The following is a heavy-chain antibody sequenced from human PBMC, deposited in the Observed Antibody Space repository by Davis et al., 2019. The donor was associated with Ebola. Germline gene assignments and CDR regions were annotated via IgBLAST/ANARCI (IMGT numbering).Heavy chain of an antibody. D-gene: IGHD6-19*01. CDR3: AREVAVNYFDY. CDR2: ISSSSSYI. Sequence: GESLKIPCAVSGFTVTSNYMSWVRQAPGKGLEWVSSISSSSSYIYYADSVKGRFTISRDNAKNSLYLQMNSLRAEDTAVYYCAREVAVNYFDYWGQGTLVTVSS. CDR1: GFTVTSNY. V-gene: IGHV3-21*01. J-gene: IGHJ4*02.